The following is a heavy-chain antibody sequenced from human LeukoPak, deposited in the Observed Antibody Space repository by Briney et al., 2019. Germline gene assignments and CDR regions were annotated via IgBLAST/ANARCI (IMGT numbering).Heavy chain of an antibody. CDR2: IYYSGST. J-gene: IGHJ6*02. V-gene: IGHV4-59*08. D-gene: IGHD3-10*01. CDR3: AGGSGSYQSTLFGEYYYGMDV. Sequence: SETLSLTCTVSGGSNSSYYWSWIRQPPGKGLEWIGYIYYSGSTNYNPSLKSRVTISVDTSKNQFSLKLSSVTAADTAVYYCAGGSGSYQSTLFGEYYYGMDVWGQGTTVTVSS. CDR1: GGSNSSYY.